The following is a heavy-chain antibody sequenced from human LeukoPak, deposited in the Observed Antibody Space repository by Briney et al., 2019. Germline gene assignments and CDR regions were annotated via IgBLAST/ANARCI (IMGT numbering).Heavy chain of an antibody. J-gene: IGHJ4*02. CDR2: IHYDGRNQ. D-gene: IGHD5-18*01. CDR1: GFTFRGYG. V-gene: IGHV3-30*02. CDR3: AKRAMGGTALYYFDY. Sequence: PGGSLRLSCAASGFTFRGYGMHWVRQAPGKGLEWVTFIHYDGRNQYYADSVKGRFTISRDNSKNTLYLQMSSLRLEDTAVYYCAKRAMGGTALYYFDYWGQGTLVTVSS.